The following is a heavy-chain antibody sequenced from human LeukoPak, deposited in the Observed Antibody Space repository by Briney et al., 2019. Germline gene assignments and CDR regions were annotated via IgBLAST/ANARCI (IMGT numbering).Heavy chain of an antibody. CDR3: AKVVAVAQFDY. CDR1: GFTFSSYD. V-gene: IGHV3-30*18. J-gene: IGHJ4*02. Sequence: GGSLRLSCAASGFTFSSYDMHWVRQAPGKGLEWVAVISYDGSYKYSADSVKGRFTISRDNSKNTLYLQMSSLRAEDTAVYYCAKVVAVAQFDYWGQGTLVTVSS. CDR2: ISYDGSYK. D-gene: IGHD6-19*01.